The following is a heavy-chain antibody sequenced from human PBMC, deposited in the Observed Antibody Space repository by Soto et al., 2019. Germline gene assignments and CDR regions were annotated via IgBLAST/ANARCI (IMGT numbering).Heavy chain of an antibody. J-gene: IGHJ4*02. V-gene: IGHV3-23*01. CDR3: AKDASSGYRGYYFDF. CDR2: ISGSGGGT. D-gene: IGHD3-22*01. Sequence: EVQLFESGGGSVQPGGSLRLSCAASGFTFSSYAMSWVRQAPGKGLEWVSSISGSGGGTYYAESVKGRFTISRDNSKNTLYLQMNSLRAEDTAVYYCAKDASSGYRGYYFDFWGQGTLVTVSS. CDR1: GFTFSSYA.